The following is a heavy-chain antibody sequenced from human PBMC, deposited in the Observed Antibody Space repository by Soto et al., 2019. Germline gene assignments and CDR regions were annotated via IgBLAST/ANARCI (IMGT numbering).Heavy chain of an antibody. J-gene: IGHJ5*02. D-gene: IGHD3-22*01. CDR1: GGSISSYD. V-gene: IGHV4-59*01. Sequence: PSEPMSLTCTVSGGSISSYDWSWIRQPPGKGLEWIGYIYYSGSTNYNPSLKSRVTISVDTSKNQFSVKLSSVTAADTAVYYCARSSGDYDRSGYSNWFDPRGQGTLVTV. CDR3: ARSSGDYDRSGYSNWFDP. CDR2: IYYSGST.